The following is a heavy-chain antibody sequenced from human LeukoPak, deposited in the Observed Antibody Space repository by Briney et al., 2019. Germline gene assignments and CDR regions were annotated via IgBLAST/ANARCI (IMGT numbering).Heavy chain of an antibody. CDR1: GFTFTAYI. J-gene: IGHJ4*02. V-gene: IGHV3-21*01. CDR2: ISTSTTYI. D-gene: IGHD2-15*01. CDR3: ASGIYDGSPLDY. Sequence: GGSLRLSCAASGFTFTAYIMNWVRQAPGKALEWVSSISTSTTYIYYADSVKGRFTISRDNAKNSLYLQMNSLRAEDTAVYYCASGIYDGSPLDYWGQGTLVTVSS.